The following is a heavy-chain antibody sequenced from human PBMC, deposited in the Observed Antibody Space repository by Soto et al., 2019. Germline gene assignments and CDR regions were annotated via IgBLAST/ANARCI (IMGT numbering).Heavy chain of an antibody. CDR1: GGSISSSSYY. Sequence: SETLSLTCTVSGGSISSSSYYWGWIRQPPGKGLEWIGSIYYSGSTYYNPSLKSRVTISVDTSKNQFSLKLSSVTAADTAVYYCARQTAGSGSSNWFDPWGQGTLVTVSS. CDR2: IYYSGST. J-gene: IGHJ5*02. CDR3: ARQTAGSGSSNWFDP. D-gene: IGHD3-10*01. V-gene: IGHV4-39*01.